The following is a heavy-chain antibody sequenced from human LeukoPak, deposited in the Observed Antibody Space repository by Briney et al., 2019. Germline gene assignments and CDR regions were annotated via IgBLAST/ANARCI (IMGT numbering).Heavy chain of an antibody. CDR3: ARVPHDSSGYYLAPIDY. CDR2: IIPILGIA. V-gene: IGHV1-69*04. CDR1: GGTFSSYA. J-gene: IGHJ4*02. Sequence: ASVKVSCKASGGTFSSYAISWVRQAPGQGLEWMGRIIPILGIANYAQKFQGRVTITADKSTSTAYMELSSLRSEDTAVYYCARVPHDSSGYYLAPIDYWGQGTLVTVSS. D-gene: IGHD3-22*01.